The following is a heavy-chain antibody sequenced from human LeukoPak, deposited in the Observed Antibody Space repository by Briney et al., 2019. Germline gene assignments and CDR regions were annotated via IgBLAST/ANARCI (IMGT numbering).Heavy chain of an antibody. D-gene: IGHD3-22*01. CDR1: GFTFSSYW. CDR3: ARVRTNYYDSRDAFDI. Sequence: AGGSLRLSCAASGFTFSSYWMHWVRQAPGKGLVWVSRINSDGSSTSYADSVKGRFTISRDNAKNTLYLQMNSLRAEDTAVYYCARVRTNYYDSRDAFDIWGQETRFTVSS. CDR2: INSDGSST. V-gene: IGHV3-74*01. J-gene: IGHJ3*02.